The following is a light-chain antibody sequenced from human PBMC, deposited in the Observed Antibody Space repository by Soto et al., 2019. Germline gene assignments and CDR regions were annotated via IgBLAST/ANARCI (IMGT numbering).Light chain of an antibody. CDR3: QQRSNWPVT. V-gene: IGKV3-11*01. CDR1: QSVSSN. CDR2: GAS. J-gene: IGKJ5*01. Sequence: LRQTPRTRSLSPRDRDTLAGRASQSVSSNLAWYQQKPGQAPRLLIYGASNRATGIPDRFSGSGSGTDYTLTISCLEPEDFAVYYCQQRSNWPVTFGQGTRLEIK.